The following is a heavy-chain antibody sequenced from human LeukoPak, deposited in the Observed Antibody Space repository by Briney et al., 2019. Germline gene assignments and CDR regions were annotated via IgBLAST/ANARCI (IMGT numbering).Heavy chain of an antibody. J-gene: IGHJ6*03. Sequence: SVKVSXKASGGTFSSYAISWVRQAPRQGLEWMGGIIPIFGTANYAQKFQGRVTITADESTSTAYMELSSLRSEDTAVYYCARDRELGGPAAVYYYYYYMDVWGKGTTVTVSS. CDR2: IIPIFGTA. CDR1: GGTFSSYA. V-gene: IGHV1-69*13. D-gene: IGHD2-2*01. CDR3: ARDRELGGPAAVYYYYYYMDV.